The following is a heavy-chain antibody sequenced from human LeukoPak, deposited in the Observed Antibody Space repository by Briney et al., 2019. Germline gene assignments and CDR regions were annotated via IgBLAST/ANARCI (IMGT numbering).Heavy chain of an antibody. CDR1: GGSFSGYY. V-gene: IGHV4-34*01. CDR2: INHSGST. CDR3: ARDIGSGRGFDP. Sequence: SETLSLTCAVYGGSFSGYYWSWIRQPPGKGLEWIGEINHSGSTNYNPSLKSRVTISVDTSKNQFSLKLGSVTAADTAVYYCARDIGSGRGFDPWGQGTLVTVSS. J-gene: IGHJ5*02. D-gene: IGHD3-10*01.